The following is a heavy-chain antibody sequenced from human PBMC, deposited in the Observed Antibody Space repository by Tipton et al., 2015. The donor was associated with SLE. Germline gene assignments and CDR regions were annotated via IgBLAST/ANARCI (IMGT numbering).Heavy chain of an antibody. CDR2: IRSKANNYAT. D-gene: IGHD4-11*01. V-gene: IGHV3-73*01. CDR1: GFTFSGSA. Sequence: GSLRLSCAASGFTFSGSAMHWVRQASGKGLEWVGRIRSKANNYATAYAASVKGRFTISRDDSKNTAYLQMNSLETEDTAVYYCTRHVGGTVIPFDYWGQGTLVTVSS. J-gene: IGHJ4*02. CDR3: TRHVGGTVIPFDY.